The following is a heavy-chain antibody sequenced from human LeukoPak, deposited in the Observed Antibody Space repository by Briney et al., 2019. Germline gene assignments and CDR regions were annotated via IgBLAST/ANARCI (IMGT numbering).Heavy chain of an antibody. Sequence: GGSLRLSCAASGFTVSSNYMSWVRQAPGKGLEWVASISGGSTYIFYSPSVGGRVYPGSRGGRRFTVSRDDAKNTLFLQMNSLSAEDTAVYYCTRPLLYDYDSRVIPGDYWGQGTLVTVSS. J-gene: IGHJ4*02. CDR1: GFTVSSNY. V-gene: IGHV3-21*04. CDR3: TRPLLYDYDSRVIPGDY. D-gene: IGHD3-22*01. CDR2: ISGGSTYI.